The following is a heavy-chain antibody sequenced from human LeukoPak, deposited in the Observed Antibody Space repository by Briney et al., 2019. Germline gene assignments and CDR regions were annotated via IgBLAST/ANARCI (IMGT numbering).Heavy chain of an antibody. D-gene: IGHD3-16*02. CDR1: GGSISSSSYY. CDR2: IYYSGST. CDR3: ARVGDDYVWGSYRY. Sequence: PSETLSLTCTVSGGSISSSSYYWGWIRQPPGKGLEWIGSIYYSGSTYYNPSLKSRVTISVDTSKNQFSLKLSSVTAADTAVYYCARVGDDYVWGSYRYWGQGTLVTVSS. J-gene: IGHJ4*02. V-gene: IGHV4-39*07.